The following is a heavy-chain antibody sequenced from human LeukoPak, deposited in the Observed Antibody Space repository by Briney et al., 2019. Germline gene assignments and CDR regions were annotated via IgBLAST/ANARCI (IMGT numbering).Heavy chain of an antibody. CDR2: ISSSSSYI. CDR1: GFTFSSYS. V-gene: IGHV3-21*01. D-gene: IGHD2-15*01. J-gene: IGHJ4*02. Sequence: GGSLRLSCAASGFTFSSYSMNWVRQAPGKGLEWASSISSSSSYIYYADSVKGRFTISRDNAKNSLYLQMNSLRAEDTAVYYCAREYCSGGSCYRDYFDYWGQGTLVTVSS. CDR3: AREYCSGGSCYRDYFDY.